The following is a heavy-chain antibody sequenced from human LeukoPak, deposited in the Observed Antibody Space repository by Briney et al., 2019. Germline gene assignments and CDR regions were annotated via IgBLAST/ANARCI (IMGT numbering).Heavy chain of an antibody. J-gene: IGHJ4*02. CDR2: ISGSGGST. V-gene: IGHV3-23*01. Sequence: AGGSLRLSCAASGFTFSSYAMSWVRQAPGKGLEWVSAISGSGGSTYYADSVKGRFTISRDNSKNTLYLQMNSLRAEDTAVYYCAKEQYYYDSSGYYPPLGYWGQGTLVTVSS. CDR3: AKEQYYYDSSGYYPPLGY. D-gene: IGHD3-22*01. CDR1: GFTFSSYA.